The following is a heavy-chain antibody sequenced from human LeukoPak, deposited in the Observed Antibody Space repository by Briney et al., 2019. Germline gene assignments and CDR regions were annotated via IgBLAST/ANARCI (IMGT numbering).Heavy chain of an antibody. J-gene: IGHJ4*02. CDR2: ISGSGGSI. Sequence: GGSLRLSCAASGFTFSSYAMSWVRQAPGKGLEWVSAISGSGGSIYYADSVRGRFTISRDNSKNTLYLQMNSLRAEDTAVYYCAKSYDYVWEFDYWGQGTLVTVSS. CDR1: GFTFSSYA. V-gene: IGHV3-23*01. D-gene: IGHD3-16*01. CDR3: AKSYDYVWEFDY.